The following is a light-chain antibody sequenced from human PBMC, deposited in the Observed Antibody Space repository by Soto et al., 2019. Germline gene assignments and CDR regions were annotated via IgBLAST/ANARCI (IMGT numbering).Light chain of an antibody. CDR1: SSDVGGYNY. Sequence: QSVLTQPASVSGSPGQSITISCTGTSSDVGGYNYVSWYQQHPGKAPKLMIYDVSNRPSGVSNRFSVSKSGNTASLTISGLQAEDEADYYCSSYTSSSTRVVFGGGTKLTVL. CDR3: SSYTSSSTRVV. CDR2: DVS. J-gene: IGLJ2*01. V-gene: IGLV2-14*01.